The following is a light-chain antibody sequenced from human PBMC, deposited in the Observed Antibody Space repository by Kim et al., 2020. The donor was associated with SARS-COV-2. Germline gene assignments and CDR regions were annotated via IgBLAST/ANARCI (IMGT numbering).Light chain of an antibody. V-gene: IGKV4-1*01. CDR1: QSVLSGSNNKNC. J-gene: IGKJ2*01. CDR3: QQYYTSPHT. CDR2: WAS. Sequence: DIVMTQSPDSLAVSLGERATINCKSSQSVLSGSNNKNCLAWYQQKPGQPPALLIYWASTRESGVPDRFSGSGSGTDFTLTISSLQAEDVAVYFCQQYYTSPHTFGQGTKLEI.